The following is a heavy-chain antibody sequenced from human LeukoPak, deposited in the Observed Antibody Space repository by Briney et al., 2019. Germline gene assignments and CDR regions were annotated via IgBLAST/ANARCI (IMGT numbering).Heavy chain of an antibody. CDR2: ISYDGSNK. CDR3: AKDLSMVATRYYFDY. CDR1: GFTFSSYG. V-gene: IGHV3-30*18. Sequence: GGSLRLSCAASGFTFSSYGMHWVRQAPGKGLEWVAVISYDGSNKYYADSLKGRFTISRDNSKNTLYLQMNSLRAEDTAVYYCAKDLSMVATRYYFDYWGQGTLVTVSS. J-gene: IGHJ4*02. D-gene: IGHD5-12*01.